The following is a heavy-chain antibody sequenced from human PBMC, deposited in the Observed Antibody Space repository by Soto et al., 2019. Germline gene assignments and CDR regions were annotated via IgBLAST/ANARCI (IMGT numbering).Heavy chain of an antibody. D-gene: IGHD3-10*01. V-gene: IGHV3-23*01. CDR1: GFTFRSYS. CDR3: AKASAYGSGSLDN. Sequence: LRLSCAASGFTFRSYSMNWVRQAPGRGLEWVSLISGSGGGTFYADSVKGRFTISRDNSKNTLHLQMNSLRAEDAAIYYCAKASAYGSGSLDNWGQGALVTVSS. J-gene: IGHJ4*02. CDR2: ISGSGGGT.